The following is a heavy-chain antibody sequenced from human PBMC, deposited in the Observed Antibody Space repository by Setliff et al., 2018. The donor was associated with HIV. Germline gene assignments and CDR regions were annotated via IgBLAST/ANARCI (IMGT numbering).Heavy chain of an antibody. J-gene: IGHJ3*02. D-gene: IGHD5-12*01. CDR2: INHNKSS. CDR3: ATASGYDLFMGAFDI. Sequence: SETLSLTCAVYGESLSDYYWSWIRQPPGKGLEWIGEINHNKSSDYNPSLKSRVTMSVDTFKNQFSMKLYSVTAADTAVYYCATASGYDLFMGAFDIWGQGTMVTVSS. V-gene: IGHV4-34*01. CDR1: GESLSDYY.